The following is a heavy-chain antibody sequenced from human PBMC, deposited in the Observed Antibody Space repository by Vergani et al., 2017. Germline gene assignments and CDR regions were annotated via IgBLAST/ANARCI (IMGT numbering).Heavy chain of an antibody. V-gene: IGHV4-39*01. D-gene: IGHD3-3*01. Sequence: QLQLQESGPGLVKPSETLSLTCTVSGGSISSSSYYWGWIRQPPGKGLEWIGRIYYSGSTYYNPSLKSRVTISVDTSKNQFSLKLSSVTAADTAVYYCARQIYDFWSGYYYYYYGMDVWGQGTTVTVSS. J-gene: IGHJ6*02. CDR2: IYYSGST. CDR1: GGSISSSSYY. CDR3: ARQIYDFWSGYYYYYYGMDV.